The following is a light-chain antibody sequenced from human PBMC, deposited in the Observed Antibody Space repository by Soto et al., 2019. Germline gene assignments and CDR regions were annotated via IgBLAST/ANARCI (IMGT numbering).Light chain of an antibody. CDR1: QSVSSSD. J-gene: IGKJ5*01. Sequence: EIMMKQSPATLSVSPCERATLSWSASQSVSSSDLAWYQQKPGQAPRLLIYGASSRATGIPDRFSGSGSGTDFTLTISRLEPEDFAVYYCQQYGSSPITFGQGTRLEIK. V-gene: IGKV3-20*01. CDR2: GAS. CDR3: QQYGSSPIT.